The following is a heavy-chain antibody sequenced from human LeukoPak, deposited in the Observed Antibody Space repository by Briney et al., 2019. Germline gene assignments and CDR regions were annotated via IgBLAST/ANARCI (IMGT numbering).Heavy chain of an antibody. Sequence: SETLSLTCTVSGGSISSYYWSWIRQPAGKGLEWIGRIGHIYTSGSTNYNPSLKSRVTMSVDTSKNQFSLKLSSVTPDYTAVYYCARDRIRYSSGVGAFDIWGQGTMVTVSS. CDR3: ARDRIRYSSGVGAFDI. V-gene: IGHV4-4*07. CDR2: IGHIYTSGST. D-gene: IGHD6-19*01. J-gene: IGHJ3*02. CDR1: GGSISSYY.